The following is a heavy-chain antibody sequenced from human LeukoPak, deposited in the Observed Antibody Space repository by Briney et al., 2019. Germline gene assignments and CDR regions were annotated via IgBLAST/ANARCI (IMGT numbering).Heavy chain of an antibody. Sequence: PGGSLRLSCAASGFTFSSYGMNWVRQAPGKGLEWVSYISSSGSTIYYADSVKGRFTISRDNAKNSLYLQMNSLRAEDTAVYYCAAAGTAMVYWGQGTLVTVSS. V-gene: IGHV3-48*03. J-gene: IGHJ4*02. CDR3: AAAGTAMVY. CDR2: ISSSGSTI. CDR1: GFTFSSYG. D-gene: IGHD5-18*01.